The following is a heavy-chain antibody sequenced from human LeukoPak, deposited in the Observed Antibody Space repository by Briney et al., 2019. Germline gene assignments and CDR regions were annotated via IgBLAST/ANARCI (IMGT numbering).Heavy chain of an antibody. D-gene: IGHD6-13*01. J-gene: IGHJ6*02. V-gene: IGHV1-2*02. CDR3: ARVRIGQQLDKYYYYAMDV. CDR1: GYTFTDYY. CDR2: INPNSGGT. Sequence: ASVKVSCKASGYTFTDYYMHRVRQAPGQGLEWIGWINPNSGGTNYAQKFQGRVTMTTDTSISTAYMEVGRLRSDDTAVYYCARVRIGQQLDKYYYYAMDVWGQGTTVTVSS.